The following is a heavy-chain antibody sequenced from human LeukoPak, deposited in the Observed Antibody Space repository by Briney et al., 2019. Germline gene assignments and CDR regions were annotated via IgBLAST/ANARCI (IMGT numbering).Heavy chain of an antibody. CDR3: ARAWDWPLLGGPTEPPSTYYYYGMDV. CDR1: GDTFSSYA. Sequence: GASVKVSCKASGDTFSSYAISWVRQAPGQGLEWMGGIIPIFGTANYAQKFQGRVTITADESTCTAYMELSSLRSEDTAVYYCARAWDWPLLGGPTEPPSTYYYYGMDVWGQGTTVTVSS. D-gene: IGHD1-1*01. CDR2: IIPIFGTA. V-gene: IGHV1-69*13. J-gene: IGHJ6*02.